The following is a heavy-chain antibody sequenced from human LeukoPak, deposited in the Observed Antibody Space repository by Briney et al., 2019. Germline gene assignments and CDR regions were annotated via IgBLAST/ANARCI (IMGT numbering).Heavy chain of an antibody. J-gene: IGHJ4*02. D-gene: IGHD1-26*01. CDR3: AAKEVGATAAGDY. CDR2: IIPIFGTA. Sequence: SVKVSCKASGGTFSSYAISWVRQAPGQGLEWMGGIIPIFGTANYAQKFQGRVTITADESTSTAYMVLSSLRSEDTAVYYCAAKEVGATAAGDYWGQGTLVTVSS. V-gene: IGHV1-69*13. CDR1: GGTFSSYA.